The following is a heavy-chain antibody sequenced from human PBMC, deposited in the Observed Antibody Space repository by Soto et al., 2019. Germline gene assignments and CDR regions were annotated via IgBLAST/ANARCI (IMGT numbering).Heavy chain of an antibody. D-gene: IGHD2-2*01. CDR2: INAGNGNT. J-gene: IGHJ3*02. Sequence: ASVKVSCKASGYTFTSYAMHWVRQAPGQRLEWMGWINAGNGNTKYSQKFQGRVTITRDTSASTAYMELSSLRSEDTAVYYCARVSPNIVVVPAASSHEAFDIWGQGTTVTVSS. CDR3: ARVSPNIVVVPAASSHEAFDI. CDR1: GYTFTSYA. V-gene: IGHV1-3*01.